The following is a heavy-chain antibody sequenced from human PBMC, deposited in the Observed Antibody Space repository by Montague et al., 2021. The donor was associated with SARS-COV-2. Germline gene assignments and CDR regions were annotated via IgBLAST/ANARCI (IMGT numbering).Heavy chain of an antibody. Sequence: SEILSLTCSVSSGSIIGSGYYWGWIRQPPGKELEWIGNIYYSGTTYYNPSLQSRGTISVDTSKNHLSLRLSSVTAADTAVYFCARGMIRGVTTPFDYWGQGSQVTVSS. CDR3: ARGMIRGVTTPFDY. V-gene: IGHV4-39*02. CDR1: SGSIIGSGYY. J-gene: IGHJ4*02. D-gene: IGHD3-10*01. CDR2: IYYSGTT.